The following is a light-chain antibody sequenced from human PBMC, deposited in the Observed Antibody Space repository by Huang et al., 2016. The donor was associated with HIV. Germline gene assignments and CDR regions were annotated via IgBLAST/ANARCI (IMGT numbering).Light chain of an antibody. V-gene: IGKV1-27*01. CDR1: QGISNS. CDR2: AAS. J-gene: IGKJ4*01. Sequence: DIQMTQSPSSLSASVGDRVTITCRASQGISNSLAWYQQKPGKVPRLLIYAASTLQSGVRSRFSGSRSGRDFSLTIGSLQPEDVATYYCQKYDSAPLTFGGGTKVEI. CDR3: QKYDSAPLT.